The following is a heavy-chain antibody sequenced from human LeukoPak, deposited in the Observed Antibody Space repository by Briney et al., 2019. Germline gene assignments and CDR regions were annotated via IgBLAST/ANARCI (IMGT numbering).Heavy chain of an antibody. CDR3: ARAAAQTIFGPYYYYMDV. V-gene: IGHV4-59*01. CDR2: IYYSGST. CDR1: GGSISSYY. J-gene: IGHJ6*03. D-gene: IGHD3/OR15-3a*01. Sequence: PSETLSLTCTVSGGSISSYYWSWIRQPPGKGLEWIGYIYYSGSTNYNPSLKSRVTISVDTSKNQFSLKLSSVTAADTAVYYCARAAAQTIFGPYYYYMDVWGKGTTVTVSS.